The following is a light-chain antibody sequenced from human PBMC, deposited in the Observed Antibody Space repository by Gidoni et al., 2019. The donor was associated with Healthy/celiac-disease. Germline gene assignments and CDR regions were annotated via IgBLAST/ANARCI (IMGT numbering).Light chain of an antibody. CDR3: QQYGSSGS. CDR1: QSVSSSY. V-gene: IGKV3-20*01. CDR2: GAS. J-gene: IGKJ2*04. Sequence: SVLTQSPGTLSLSPGERATLSCRASQSVSSSYLAWYQQKPGQAPRLLIYGASSRATGITDRFSGSGSGTDFTLTISRLEPEEFAVYYCQQYGSSGSFGQGTKLEIK.